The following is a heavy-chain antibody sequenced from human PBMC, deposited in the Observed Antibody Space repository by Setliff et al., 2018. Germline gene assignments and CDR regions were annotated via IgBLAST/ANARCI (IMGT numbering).Heavy chain of an antibody. J-gene: IGHJ4*02. CDR2: IFWDDDK. CDR1: EFSLSTTGVG. D-gene: IGHD2-21*02. Sequence: PTLVTPTETLTLICTFSEFSLSTTGVGVGWIRQPPGRALEWVALIFWDDDKRYSPSLKSRLTITKYTSTNQVVLTMTNMDPVDTGTYYCAHTSRVDHSGHYHFASWGQGPLVTVSS. CDR3: AHTSRVDHSGHYHFAS. V-gene: IGHV2-5*02.